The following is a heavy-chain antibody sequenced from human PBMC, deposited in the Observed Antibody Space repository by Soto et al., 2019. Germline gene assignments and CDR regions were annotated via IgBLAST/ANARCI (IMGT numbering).Heavy chain of an antibody. CDR3: ARGYWFDT. J-gene: IGHJ5*02. Sequence: LSLTCTVSGGSIFSDDWTWIRQPPGKGLEWIGYISRGGSSRYAPSLKGRVTSSTDTSKNQVSLKLTYVTVADTAVYYCARGYWFDTWGQGTQVTVSS. CDR2: ISRGGSS. CDR1: GGSIFSDD. V-gene: IGHV4-59*01.